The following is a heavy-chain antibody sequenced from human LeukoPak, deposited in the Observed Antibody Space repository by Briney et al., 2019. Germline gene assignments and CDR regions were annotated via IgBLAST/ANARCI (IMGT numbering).Heavy chain of an antibody. D-gene: IGHD3-10*01. J-gene: IGHJ6*02. Sequence: GGSLRLSCAASGFTVSNNYMSWVRQAPGKGLEWAAIINKDGSEEYYVDSVKGRFTISRDNAKNSLYLQMNSLRAEDTAVYYCARRRGDVWGQGTTVTVCS. CDR3: ARRRGDV. CDR2: INKDGSEE. CDR1: GFTVSNNY. V-gene: IGHV3-7*04.